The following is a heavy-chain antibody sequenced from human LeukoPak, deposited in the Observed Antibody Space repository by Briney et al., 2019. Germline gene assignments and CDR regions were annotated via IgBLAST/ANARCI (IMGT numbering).Heavy chain of an antibody. CDR1: GFTFSGYE. CDR3: ARLNTAMVLVFDI. V-gene: IGHV3-53*01. D-gene: IGHD5-18*01. J-gene: IGHJ3*02. CDR2: IYSGGST. Sequence: GGSLRLSCAASGFTFSGYEMNWFRQAPGKGLEWVSIIYSGGSTYYADSVKGRFTISRDDSKNTLYLQMNSLRAEDTAVYYCARLNTAMVLVFDIWGQGTMVTVCS.